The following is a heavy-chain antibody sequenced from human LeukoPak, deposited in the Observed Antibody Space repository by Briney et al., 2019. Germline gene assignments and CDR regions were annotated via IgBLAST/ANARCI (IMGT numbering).Heavy chain of an antibody. Sequence: PGGSLRLSCAASGFTFSGYWMSWVRQAPGKGLEWVSAISGSGGSTYYADSVKGRFTISRDNSKNTLYLQMNSLRAEDTAVYYCAKVAAAPIPQGWFDPWGQGTLVTVSS. D-gene: IGHD6-13*01. V-gene: IGHV3-23*01. CDR3: AKVAAAPIPQGWFDP. CDR2: ISGSGGST. CDR1: GFTFSGYW. J-gene: IGHJ5*02.